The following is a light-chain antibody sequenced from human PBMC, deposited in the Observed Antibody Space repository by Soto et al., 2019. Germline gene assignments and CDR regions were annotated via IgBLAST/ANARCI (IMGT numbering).Light chain of an antibody. CDR2: AAS. V-gene: IGKV1-39*01. CDR3: QQSYDVPRT. CDR1: QSIHNY. Sequence: DIQMTQSPSSLSASVGDRVTITCRASQSIHNYLNWYQLKPGIAPRLLIYAASSLQSGVPSRFSGSGSGTDFTLTIISLQPEDFGTYYCQQSYDVPRTFGPGTKVDFK. J-gene: IGKJ3*01.